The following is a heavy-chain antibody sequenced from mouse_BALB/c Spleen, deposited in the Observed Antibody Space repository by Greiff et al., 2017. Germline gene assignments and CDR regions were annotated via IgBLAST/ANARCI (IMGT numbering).Heavy chain of an antibody. J-gene: IGHJ3*01. CDR2: INPSTGYT. V-gene: IGHV1-7*01. CDR1: GYTFTSYW. Sequence: VQLQQSGAELAKPGASVKMSCKASGYTFTSYWMHWVKQRPGQGLEWIGYINPSTGYTEYNQKFKDKATLTADKSSSTAYMQLSSLTSEDSAVYYCARSDHAYDEFFFAYWGQGTLVTVSA. D-gene: IGHD2-2*01. CDR3: ARSDHAYDEFFFAY.